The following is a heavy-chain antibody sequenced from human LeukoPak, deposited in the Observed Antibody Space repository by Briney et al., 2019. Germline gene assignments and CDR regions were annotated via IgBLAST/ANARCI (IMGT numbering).Heavy chain of an antibody. CDR1: GFTFSSYE. CDR2: ISSSGSTI. V-gene: IGHV3-48*03. CDR3: ARDDPYYEILTGYYRGYYFDY. D-gene: IGHD3-9*01. J-gene: IGHJ4*02. Sequence: QSGGSLRLSCAVSGFTFSSYEVNWVRQAPGKGLEWVSYISSSGSTIYYADSVKGRFTISRDNAKNSLYLQMNSLRAEDTAVYYCARDDPYYEILTGYYRGYYFDYWGQGTLVTVSS.